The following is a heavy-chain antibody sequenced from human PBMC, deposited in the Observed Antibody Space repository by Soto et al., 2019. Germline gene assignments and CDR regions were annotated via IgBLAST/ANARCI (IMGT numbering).Heavy chain of an antibody. D-gene: IGHD4-17*01. V-gene: IGHV1-46*01. Sequence: ASVKVSCKASGYTFTNYYVQWVRQAPGQGLEWMGVIHPDGGHATYSQKFQDRVTMTRDTFTSAIYMELSSLRAEDTAVYYCAKDRGALRWSEEHYYFDYWGQGTLVTVSS. CDR3: AKDRGALRWSEEHYYFDY. CDR2: IHPDGGHA. J-gene: IGHJ4*02. CDR1: GYTFTNYY.